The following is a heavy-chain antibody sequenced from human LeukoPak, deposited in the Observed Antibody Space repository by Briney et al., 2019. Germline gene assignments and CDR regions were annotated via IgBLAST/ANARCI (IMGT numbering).Heavy chain of an antibody. CDR1: GYTFTSYG. CDR3: ARSYRDYGDYYYGMDV. D-gene: IGHD4-17*01. J-gene: IGHJ6*02. Sequence: SVKVSCKASGYTFTSYGISWVRQAPGQGLEWMGRIIPILGIANYAQKFQGRVTITADKSTSTAYMELSSLRSEDTAVYYCARSYRDYGDYYYGMDVWGQGTTVTVSS. CDR2: IIPILGIA. V-gene: IGHV1-69*04.